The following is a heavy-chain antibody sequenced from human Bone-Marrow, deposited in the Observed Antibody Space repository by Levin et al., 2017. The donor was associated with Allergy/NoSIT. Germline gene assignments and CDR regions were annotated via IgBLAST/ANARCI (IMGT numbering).Heavy chain of an antibody. V-gene: IGHV3-53*01. CDR3: VKSPATRNWYFDL. CDR1: GFSVSSNS. J-gene: IGHJ2*01. Sequence: ASVKVSCAASGFSVSSNSMTWVRLTPGKGLEWVSSKDIIGTTYYADSVRGRFTIARDTSTNMVFLQMNNLRPEDTAVYYCVKSPATRNWYFDLWGRGTLVTVSS. CDR2: KDIIGTT. D-gene: IGHD1-1*01.